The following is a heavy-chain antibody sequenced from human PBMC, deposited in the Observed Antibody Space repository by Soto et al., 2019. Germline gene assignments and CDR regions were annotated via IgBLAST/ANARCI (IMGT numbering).Heavy chain of an antibody. Sequence: ASVKVSCKASGYTFTSYYMHWVRQAPGQGLEWMGIINPSGGSTSYAQKFQGRVTMTRDTSTSTVYMELSSLRSEDTAVYYCARGYYYDSSGYYYVGYYYYYGMDVWGQGTTVTVSS. CDR2: INPSGGST. J-gene: IGHJ6*02. CDR1: GYTFTSYY. CDR3: ARGYYYDSSGYYYVGYYYYYGMDV. V-gene: IGHV1-46*01. D-gene: IGHD3-22*01.